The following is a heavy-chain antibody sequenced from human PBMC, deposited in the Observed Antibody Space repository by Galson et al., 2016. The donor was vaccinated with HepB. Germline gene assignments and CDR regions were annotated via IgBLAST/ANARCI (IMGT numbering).Heavy chain of an antibody. Sequence: SLRLSCAASGFTFSNSWMNWVRQAPGKGLEWVANLNQDGSEKYYVDSVKGRFTISRDNAENSLYLQMNSLRVEDTALYYCADPTAGWGQGTLVTVSS. CDR1: GFTFSNSW. CDR3: ADPTAG. J-gene: IGHJ4*02. V-gene: IGHV3-7*01. CDR2: LNQDGSEK. D-gene: IGHD6-13*01.